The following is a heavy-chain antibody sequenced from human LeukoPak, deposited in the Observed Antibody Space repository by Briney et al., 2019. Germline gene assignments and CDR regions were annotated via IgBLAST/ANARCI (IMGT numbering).Heavy chain of an antibody. J-gene: IGHJ6*02. D-gene: IGHD3-3*01. V-gene: IGHV4-34*01. CDR1: GGSFSGYY. CDR2: INHSGST. Sequence: SETLSLTCAVYGGSFSGYYWSWIRQPPGKGLEWIGEINHSGSTNYNPSLKSRVTISVDTSKNQFSLKLSSVTAADTAVYYCARVNYDFWSGYSPYGMDVWGQGTTVTVSS. CDR3: ARVNYDFWSGYSPYGMDV.